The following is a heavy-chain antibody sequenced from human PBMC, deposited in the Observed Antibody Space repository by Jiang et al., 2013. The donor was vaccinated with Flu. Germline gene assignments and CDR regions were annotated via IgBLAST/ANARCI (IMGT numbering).Heavy chain of an antibody. CDR2: IYYSGST. CDR3: ARGDGYNFDY. V-gene: IGHV4-59*01. Sequence: SLTCTVSGGSISSYYWSWIRQPPGKGLEWIGYIYYSGSTNYNPSLKSRVTISVDTSKNQFSLKLSSVTAADTAVYYCARGDGYNFDYWGQGTLVTVSS. D-gene: IGHD5-24*01. J-gene: IGHJ4*02. CDR1: GGSISSYY.